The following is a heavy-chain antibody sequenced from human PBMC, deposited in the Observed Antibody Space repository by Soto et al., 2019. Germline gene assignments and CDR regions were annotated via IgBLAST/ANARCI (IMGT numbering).Heavy chain of an antibody. CDR3: AREGVAAAVDYYYYYAMDV. CDR2: IYTSGST. V-gene: IGHV4-4*07. CDR1: GGSLSSYY. Sequence: LSLTCNASGGSLSSYYWSWIRQPAGKGLEWIGRIYTSGSTNYNPSLKSRVTMSVDTSKNQFSLKLSSVTAADTAVYYCAREGVAAAVDYYYYYAMDVWGQGTTVTVSS. J-gene: IGHJ6*02. D-gene: IGHD6-13*01.